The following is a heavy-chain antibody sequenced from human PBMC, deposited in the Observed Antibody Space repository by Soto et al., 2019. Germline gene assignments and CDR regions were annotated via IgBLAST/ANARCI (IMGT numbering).Heavy chain of an antibody. CDR1: GYTFNKSG. D-gene: IGHD3-10*01. Sequence: GASVKVSCKASGYTFNKSGISWVRQAPGQGLEWMGWINPYNGNTKYAQKVQGRVTMTTDTSTSTAYMELRSLRSDDTAVYYCARGGGSGSYWGSSYFDYWGQGTLVTVSS. J-gene: IGHJ4*02. CDR2: INPYNGNT. V-gene: IGHV1-18*01. CDR3: ARGGGSGSYWGSSYFDY.